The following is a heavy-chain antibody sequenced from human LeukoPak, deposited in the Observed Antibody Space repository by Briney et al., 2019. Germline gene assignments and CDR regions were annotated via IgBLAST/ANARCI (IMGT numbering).Heavy chain of an antibody. D-gene: IGHD4-17*01. Sequence: SQTLSLTCAISGDSFSSNSAAWNWIRQSPSRGLEWLGRTYYRSKWYNDYAVSVKSRITINPDTSKNQFSLQLNSVTPEDTAVYYCARDLTGVNGDYPNYAFDIWGQGTMVTVSS. CDR1: GDSFSSNSAA. CDR3: ARDLTGVNGDYPNYAFDI. J-gene: IGHJ3*02. CDR2: TYYRSKWYN. V-gene: IGHV6-1*01.